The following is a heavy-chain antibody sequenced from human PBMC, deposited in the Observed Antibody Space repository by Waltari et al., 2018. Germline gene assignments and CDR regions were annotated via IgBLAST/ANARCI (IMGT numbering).Heavy chain of an antibody. Sequence: QLQLQESGPGLVKPPEPLSLTCTVSGGSISSSSYYWGWIRQPPGKGLEWVASMVYSGRTYYNPSLKSRVTISVDTSKNQFSLEVRSVTAADTAVYYCARGFGSATTSRFDPWGQGIVVTVSS. CDR3: ARGFGSATTSRFDP. D-gene: IGHD5-12*01. CDR1: GGSISSSSYY. CDR2: MVYSGRT. J-gene: IGHJ5*02. V-gene: IGHV4-39*07.